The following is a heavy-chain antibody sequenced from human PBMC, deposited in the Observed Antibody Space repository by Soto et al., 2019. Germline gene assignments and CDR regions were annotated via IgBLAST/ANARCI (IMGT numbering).Heavy chain of an antibody. Sequence: QVQLVQSGAEMKKPGASVRVSCKASGYTFINYDFSWVRQAPGQGLEWMGWISGHNGNTKYAQKFQGRVTVTTDTSTTTAYMELRSLRSDDTAVYYCARDTAVASDYWGQGTLVTVSS. V-gene: IGHV1-18*01. J-gene: IGHJ4*02. D-gene: IGHD2-15*01. CDR1: GYTFINYD. CDR3: ARDTAVASDY. CDR2: ISGHNGNT.